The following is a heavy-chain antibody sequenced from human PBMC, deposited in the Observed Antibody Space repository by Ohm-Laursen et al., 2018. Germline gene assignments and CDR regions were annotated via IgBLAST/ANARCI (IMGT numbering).Heavy chain of an antibody. CDR3: ARDRGQRSGIDY. V-gene: IGHV3-7*01. D-gene: IGHD5-12*01. Sequence: LRLSCAASGFTFSSYWMFWVRQAPGKGLEWVANIKEDGSAKNYVDSVKGRFTISRDNAKLSIYLEMNSLRAEDTAVYYCARDRGQRSGIDYWGQGTLVTVSS. CDR1: GFTFSSYW. CDR2: IKEDGSAK. J-gene: IGHJ4*02.